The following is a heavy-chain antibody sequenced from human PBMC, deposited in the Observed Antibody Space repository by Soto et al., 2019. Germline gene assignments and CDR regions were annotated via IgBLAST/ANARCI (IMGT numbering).Heavy chain of an antibody. Sequence: GGSLRLSCAASGFTLSNYWMHWARQAPGRGLVWVSRMNPEVTTISYADSVKGRFTISRDNARDTLHLEMNSLRADDTAVYYCGRGAYGDPVDFWGQGTLVTVSS. CDR1: GFTLSNYW. J-gene: IGHJ4*02. V-gene: IGHV3-74*01. CDR2: MNPEVTTI. D-gene: IGHD4-17*01. CDR3: GRGAYGDPVDF.